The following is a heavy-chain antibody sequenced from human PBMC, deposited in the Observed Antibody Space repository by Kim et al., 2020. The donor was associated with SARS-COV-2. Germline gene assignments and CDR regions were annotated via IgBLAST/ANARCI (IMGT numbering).Heavy chain of an antibody. CDR1: GFTFSDYY. Sequence: GGSLRLSCAASGFTFSDYYMSWIRQAPGEGLEWVSYITSSGSYTNYADSVKGRFTISRDNAKNSLYMQMNSLRAEDTAVYYCATDHYYYNSAGYSARAFHICGLGTMVTVSS. V-gene: IGHV3-11*05. D-gene: IGHD3-22*01. CDR2: ITSSGSYT. J-gene: IGHJ3*02. CDR3: ATDHYYYNSAGYSARAFHI.